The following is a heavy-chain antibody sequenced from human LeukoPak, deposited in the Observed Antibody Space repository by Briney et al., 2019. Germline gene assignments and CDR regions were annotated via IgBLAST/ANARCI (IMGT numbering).Heavy chain of an antibody. J-gene: IGHJ4*02. CDR3: AKGFYDTGRYSPFDS. V-gene: IGHV3-23*01. CDR2: VSAGGGTT. CDR1: GFTFSTYA. Sequence: GGSLRLSCAASGFTFSTYATNWVRQAPGKGLERVSGVSAGGGTTYYGDSVKGRFTISRDNSKNTVFLQMNNLRAEDAAIYYCAKGFYDTGRYSPFDSWGQGTLVTVSS. D-gene: IGHD3-22*01.